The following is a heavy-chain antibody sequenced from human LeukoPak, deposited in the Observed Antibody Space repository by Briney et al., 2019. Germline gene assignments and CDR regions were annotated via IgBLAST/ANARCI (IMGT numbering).Heavy chain of an antibody. CDR3: AKGQYNWKRAFFDY. CDR1: GFTFSSYW. V-gene: IGHV3-30*18. CDR2: ISYDGSNK. J-gene: IGHJ4*02. Sequence: GGSLRLSCAASGFTFSSYWMNWARQAPGKGLEWVAVISYDGSNKYYADSVKGRFTISRDNSKNTLYLQMNSLRAEDTAVYYCAKGQYNWKRAFFDYWGQGTLVTVSS. D-gene: IGHD1-20*01.